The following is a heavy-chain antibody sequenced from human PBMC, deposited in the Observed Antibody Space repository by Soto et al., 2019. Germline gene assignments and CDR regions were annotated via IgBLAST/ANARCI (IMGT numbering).Heavy chain of an antibody. CDR1: GFTVSSNY. CDR2: IYSGGST. J-gene: IGHJ4*02. CDR3: ARVPAAVIFDY. V-gene: IGHV3-66*01. D-gene: IGHD6-13*01. Sequence: EVQLVESGGGLVQPGGSLRLSCAASGFTVSSNYMSWVRQAPGKGLEWVSVIYSGGSTYYADSVKGRFTISRDNSKNTLYLQMNSLRAEDTAVYYCARVPAAVIFDYWGQGTLVTVSS.